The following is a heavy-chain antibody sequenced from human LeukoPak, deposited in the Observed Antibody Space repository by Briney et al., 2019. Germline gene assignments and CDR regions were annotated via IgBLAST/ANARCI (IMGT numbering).Heavy chain of an antibody. CDR1: GFTFSNYA. V-gene: IGHV3-9*01. Sequence: GGSLRLSCVASGFTFSNYAMHWVRQAPGKGLEWVSGISWNSGSIGYADSVKGRFTISRDNAKNSLYLQMNSLRAEDTALYYCAKDSSTRSIYYGMDVWGQGTTVTVSS. J-gene: IGHJ6*02. D-gene: IGHD2-2*01. CDR3: AKDSSTRSIYYGMDV. CDR2: ISWNSGSI.